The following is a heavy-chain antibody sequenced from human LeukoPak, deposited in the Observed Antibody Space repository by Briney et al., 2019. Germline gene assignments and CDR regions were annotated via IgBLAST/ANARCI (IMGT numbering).Heavy chain of an antibody. Sequence: GGSLRLSCAASGFTFSSYAMSWARQAPGKGLEWVSSISISSAYIYYADSVKGRFTISRDNAKNSLYLQMNSLRAEDTAVYYCARDAIRNQHADYYYMDVWGKGTTVTVSS. CDR2: ISISSAYI. CDR3: ARDAIRNQHADYYYMDV. D-gene: IGHD1-14*01. V-gene: IGHV3-21*01. J-gene: IGHJ6*03. CDR1: GFTFSSYA.